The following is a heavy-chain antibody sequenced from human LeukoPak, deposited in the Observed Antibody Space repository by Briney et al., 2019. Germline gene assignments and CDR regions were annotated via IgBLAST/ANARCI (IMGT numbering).Heavy chain of an antibody. CDR1: GFSFSRYA. J-gene: IGHJ3*02. D-gene: IGHD2-15*01. Sequence: PGGSLRLSCSASGFSFSRYAMHWVRQAPGKGLEYVSGISSNGGSTHYADSVKGRFTISRDNSKNTLYLQMNSLRAEDTAVYYCAKPEGEVVTPYDAFDIWGQGTMVTVSS. V-gene: IGHV3-64*04. CDR3: AKPEGEVVTPYDAFDI. CDR2: ISSNGGST.